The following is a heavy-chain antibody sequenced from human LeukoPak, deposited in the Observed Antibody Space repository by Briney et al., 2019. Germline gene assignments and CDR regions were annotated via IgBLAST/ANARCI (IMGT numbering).Heavy chain of an antibody. J-gene: IGHJ3*02. CDR2: IYPGDSDT. D-gene: IGHD3-22*01. Sequence: GESLKISCKGSGYSFTSYWIGWVRQMPGKGLERMGIIYPGDSDTRYSPSFQGQVTISADKSISTAYLQWSSLKASDTAMYYCARQGGDTGHYYDSSGYGAFDIWGQGTMVTVSS. CDR1: GYSFTSYW. CDR3: ARQGGDTGHYYDSSGYGAFDI. V-gene: IGHV5-51*01.